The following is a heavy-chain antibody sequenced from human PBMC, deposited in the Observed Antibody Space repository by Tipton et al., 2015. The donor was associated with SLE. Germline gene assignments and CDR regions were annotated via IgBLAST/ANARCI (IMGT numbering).Heavy chain of an antibody. CDR3: VRALTSAQGFYFES. Sequence: TLSLTCTVSVSGGSITNYYWHWIRQPAGQGLEWIGRFYTSERTNYNPSLKSRITMSVDTSKNQFSLKLSSVTAADTAVYYCVRALTSAQGFYFESWGQGTLVTVSS. CDR1: GGSITNYY. J-gene: IGHJ4*02. CDR2: FYTSERT. D-gene: IGHD2-2*01. V-gene: IGHV4-4*07.